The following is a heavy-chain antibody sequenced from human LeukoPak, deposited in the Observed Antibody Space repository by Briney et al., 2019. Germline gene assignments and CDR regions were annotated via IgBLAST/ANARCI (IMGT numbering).Heavy chain of an antibody. CDR1: GFIFTSYP. Sequence: GKSLRLSCVASGFIFTSYPMHWLRQAPGKGLEWVAYISFDGSNKFYADSVKGRFTISRDTSSNTLYLQMNSLRAEDTAVYYCARDCHAPGDYQCHWGQGTLVTVSS. J-gene: IGHJ4*02. CDR3: ARDCHAPGDYQCH. V-gene: IGHV3-30*04. D-gene: IGHD4-17*01. CDR2: ISFDGSNK.